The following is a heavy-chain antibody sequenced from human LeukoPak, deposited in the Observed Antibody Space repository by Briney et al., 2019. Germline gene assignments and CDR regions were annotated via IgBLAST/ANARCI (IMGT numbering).Heavy chain of an antibody. V-gene: IGHV1-46*04. D-gene: IGHD2-15*01. Sequence: GASVKVSCKASGYSFTSYYIHWVRQAPGQGLEWTGIINLSGGSTSYAQKLQGRVTMTRDMSTSTVYMELSSLRSEDTAVYYCVREGYCSGGSCYSGAHFQHWGQGTLATVSS. J-gene: IGHJ1*01. CDR1: GYSFTSYY. CDR3: VREGYCSGGSCYSGAHFQH. CDR2: INLSGGST.